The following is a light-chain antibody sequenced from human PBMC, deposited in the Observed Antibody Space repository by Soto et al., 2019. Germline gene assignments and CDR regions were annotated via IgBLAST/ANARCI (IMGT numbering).Light chain of an antibody. Sequence: EFVLTQSPGTLSLSPGERATLSCRASESPSSNLAWYQQKPGQPPRLLIYDISTRATGIPTRFSGSGSGTEFTLTISSLQSEDFAVYYCQQYNSWPLTFGGGTKVDIK. J-gene: IGKJ4*01. CDR3: QQYNSWPLT. CDR1: ESPSSN. V-gene: IGKV3D-15*01. CDR2: DIS.